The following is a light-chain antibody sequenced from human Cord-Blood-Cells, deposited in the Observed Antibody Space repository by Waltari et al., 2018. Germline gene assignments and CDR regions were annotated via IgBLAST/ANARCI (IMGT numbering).Light chain of an antibody. J-gene: IGKJ1*01. V-gene: IGKV4-1*01. CDR3: QQYYSTLWT. Sequence: DIVMTQSPDSLAVSLVERDTFNCKSSQSVLYSSNNKNYLAWYQQKPGQPPKLLIYWASTRESGVPDRFSGSGSGTDFTLTISSLQAEDGAVYYCQQYYSTLWTFGQGTKVEIK. CDR2: WAS. CDR1: QSVLYSSNNKNY.